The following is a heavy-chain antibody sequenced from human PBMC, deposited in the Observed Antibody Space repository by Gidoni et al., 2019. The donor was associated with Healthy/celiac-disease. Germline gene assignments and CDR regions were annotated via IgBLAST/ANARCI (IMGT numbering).Heavy chain of an antibody. J-gene: IGHJ6*02. V-gene: IGHV1-2*04. Sequence: QVQLVQSGAEVKKPGASVKVSCKASGYTFTGYYMHWVRQAPGQGLEWMGWINPNSGGTNYAQKFQGWVTMTRDTSISTAYMELSRLRSDDTAVYYCARDRATAASRGYYYGMDVWGQGTTVTVSS. D-gene: IGHD6-13*01. CDR2: INPNSGGT. CDR3: ARDRATAASRGYYYGMDV. CDR1: GYTFTGYY.